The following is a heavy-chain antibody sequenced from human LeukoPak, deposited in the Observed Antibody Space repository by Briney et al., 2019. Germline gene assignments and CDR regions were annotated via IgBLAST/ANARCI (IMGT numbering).Heavy chain of an antibody. Sequence: GGSLRLSCAASGFTFINYAMHWVRQAPGKGLEWVAIISYDGSNDYYADSVKGRFTISRDNSKNTMYLQMNSLRAEDTAVYYCARGVRYSGSSSSHYFDYWGQGTLVTVSS. V-gene: IGHV3-30-3*01. CDR3: ARGVRYSGSSSSHYFDY. J-gene: IGHJ4*02. CDR2: ISYDGSND. D-gene: IGHD1-26*01. CDR1: GFTFINYA.